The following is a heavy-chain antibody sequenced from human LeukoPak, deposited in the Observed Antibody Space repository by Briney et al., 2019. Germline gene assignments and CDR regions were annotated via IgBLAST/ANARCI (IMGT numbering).Heavy chain of an antibody. CDR3: ARQGVHSSSWYEGNEMFDY. V-gene: IGHV4-39*01. CDR1: GGSISSGSYY. D-gene: IGHD6-13*01. J-gene: IGHJ4*02. CDR2: IYYSGST. Sequence: SETLSLTCTVSGGSISSGSYYWGWIRQPPGKGLEWIGSIYYSGSTYYNPSLKSRVTISVDTSKNQFSLKLSSVTAADTAVYYCARQGVHSSSWYEGNEMFDYWGQGTLVTVSS.